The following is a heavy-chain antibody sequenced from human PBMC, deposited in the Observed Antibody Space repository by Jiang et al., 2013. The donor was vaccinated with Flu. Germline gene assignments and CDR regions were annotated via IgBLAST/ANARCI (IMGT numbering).Heavy chain of an antibody. Sequence: KPTQTLTLTCTFSGFSLSTSGVGVGWIRQPPGKALEWLALIYWDDDKRYSPSLKSRLTITKDTSKNQVVLTMTNMDPVDTATYYCAHGSRRDGYNYPYWYFDLWGRGTLVTVSS. V-gene: IGHV2-5*02. J-gene: IGHJ2*01. CDR1: GFSLSTSGVG. CDR3: AHGSRRDGYNYPYWYFDL. CDR2: IYWDDDK. D-gene: IGHD5-24*01.